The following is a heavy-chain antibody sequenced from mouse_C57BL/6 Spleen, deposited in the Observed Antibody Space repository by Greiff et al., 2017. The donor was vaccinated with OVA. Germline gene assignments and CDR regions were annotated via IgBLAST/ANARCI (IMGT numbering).Heavy chain of an antibody. J-gene: IGHJ4*01. V-gene: IGHV2-2*01. CDR3: AGQEDYYAMDY. CDR2: IWSGGST. CDR1: GFSLTSYG. Sequence: VQLVESGPGLVQPSQSLSITCTVSGFSLTSYGVHWVRQSPGKGLEWLGVIWSGGSTDYNAAFISRLSISKDNSKSQVFFKMNSLQADDTAIYYCAGQEDYYAMDYWGQGTSVTVSS.